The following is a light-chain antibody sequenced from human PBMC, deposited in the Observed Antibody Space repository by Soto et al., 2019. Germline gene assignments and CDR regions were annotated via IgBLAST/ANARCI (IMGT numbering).Light chain of an antibody. CDR1: QSISSW. Sequence: DIQMTQSPSTLSASVGDRVTITCRASQSISSWLAWYQQKPGRTPQLLLYKASSLQSGVPSTFSVSGYGTEFTATISCLQPDDVATSYCQQYNSYPWSFGQGTKVEIK. V-gene: IGKV1-5*03. J-gene: IGKJ1*01. CDR2: KAS. CDR3: QQYNSYPWS.